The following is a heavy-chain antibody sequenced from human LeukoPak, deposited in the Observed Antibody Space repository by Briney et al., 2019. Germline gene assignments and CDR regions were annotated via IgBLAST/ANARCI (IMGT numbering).Heavy chain of an antibody. V-gene: IGHV1-2*02. J-gene: IGHJ4*02. CDR2: INPNSGGT. D-gene: IGHD3-10*01. CDR3: ARDHELWFGELLGYTPYYFDY. Sequence: EASVKVSCKASGYTFTGYYMHWVRQAPGQGLEWMGWINPNSGGTNYAQKFQGRVTMTRDTSISTAYMELSRLRSDDTAVYYCARDHELWFGELLGYTPYYFDYWGQGTLVTVSS. CDR1: GYTFTGYY.